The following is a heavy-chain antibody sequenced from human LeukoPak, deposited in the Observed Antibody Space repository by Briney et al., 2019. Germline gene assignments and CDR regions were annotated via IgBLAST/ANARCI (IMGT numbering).Heavy chain of an antibody. Sequence: SETLSLTCVVYGGSFSGYYWSWIRQPPGKGLEWIGEINHSGSTNYNPSLKSRVTFSVDTSKNQFSLKLSSVTAADTAVYYCARRPGENYYYYYMDVWGKETTVTVSS. CDR2: INHSGST. J-gene: IGHJ6*03. V-gene: IGHV4-34*01. CDR1: GGSFSGYY. D-gene: IGHD1-14*01. CDR3: ARRPGENYYYYYMDV.